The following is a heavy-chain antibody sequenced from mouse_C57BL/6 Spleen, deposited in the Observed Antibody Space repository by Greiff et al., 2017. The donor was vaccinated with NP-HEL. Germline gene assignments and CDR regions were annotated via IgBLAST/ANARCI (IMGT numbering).Heavy chain of an antibody. CDR2: IYPGDGDT. D-gene: IGHD2-1*01. CDR3: ARSRTDYYGNYWYFDV. Sequence: QVQLQQSGAELVKPGASVKISCKASGYAFSSYWMNWVKQRPGKGLEWIGQIYPGDGDTNYNGKFKGKATLTADKSSSTAYMQLSSLTSEDSAVYFCARSRTDYYGNYWYFDVWGTGTTVTVSS. V-gene: IGHV1-80*01. CDR1: GYAFSSYW. J-gene: IGHJ1*03.